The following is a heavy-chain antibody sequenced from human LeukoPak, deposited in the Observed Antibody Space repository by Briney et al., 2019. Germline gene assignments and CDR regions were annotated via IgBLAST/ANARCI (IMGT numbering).Heavy chain of an antibody. Sequence: GGSLRLSCAASGFTFSNYAMHWIRQAPGKGLEWVSLISSGGTYEYYADSVKGRFTISRDNSKNTLYLQLNSLRAEDTAVYYCARGPSIYDFNYMDVWGRGTTVTVSS. D-gene: IGHD3-3*01. V-gene: IGHV3-30*01. CDR3: ARGPSIYDFNYMDV. CDR2: ISSGGTYE. J-gene: IGHJ6*03. CDR1: GFTFSNYA.